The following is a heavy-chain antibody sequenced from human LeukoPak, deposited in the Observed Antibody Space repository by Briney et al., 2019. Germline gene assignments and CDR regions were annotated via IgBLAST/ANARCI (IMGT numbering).Heavy chain of an antibody. Sequence: GALRLSCAASGFTFSNYGMHWVRQAPGKGLEWVANIKQDGSEKYYVDSVKGRFTISRDNAKNTLYLQMNSLRAEDTAVYYCARSATYCGGDCYSTPLFDYWGQGTLVTVSS. CDR3: ARSATYCGGDCYSTPLFDY. CDR1: GFTFSNYG. D-gene: IGHD2-21*02. CDR2: IKQDGSEK. J-gene: IGHJ4*02. V-gene: IGHV3-7*01.